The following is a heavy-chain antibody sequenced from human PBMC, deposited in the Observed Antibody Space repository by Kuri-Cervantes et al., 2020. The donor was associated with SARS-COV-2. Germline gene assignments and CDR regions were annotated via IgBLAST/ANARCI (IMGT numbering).Heavy chain of an antibody. CDR1: GFTVSSNY. CDR3: ARDYYDSSDYSSFDY. J-gene: IGHJ4*02. CDR2: IYSGGST. V-gene: IGHV3-53*01. D-gene: IGHD3-22*01. Sequence: GESLKISCAASGFTVSSNYMSWVRQAPGKGLEWVSVIYSGGSTYYADSVKGRFTISRDNSKNTLYLQMNSLRAEDTAVYYCARDYYDSSDYSSFDYWGQGTLVTVSS.